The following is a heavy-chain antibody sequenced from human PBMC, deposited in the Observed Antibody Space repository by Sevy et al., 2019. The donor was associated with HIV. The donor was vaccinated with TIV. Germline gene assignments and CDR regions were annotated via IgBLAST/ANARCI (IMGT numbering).Heavy chain of an antibody. CDR3: ASGKLVQGVVFDY. CDR1: GGTFSSYA. CDR2: IIPIFGTA. V-gene: IGHV1-69*13. D-gene: IGHD3-10*01. J-gene: IGHJ4*02. Sequence: ASVKVSCKASGGTFSSYAISWVRQAPGQGLEWMGGIIPIFGTANYAQKFQGRVTITADESTSKAYMELSSLRSEDTAVYYCASGKLVQGVVFDYWGQGTLVTVSS.